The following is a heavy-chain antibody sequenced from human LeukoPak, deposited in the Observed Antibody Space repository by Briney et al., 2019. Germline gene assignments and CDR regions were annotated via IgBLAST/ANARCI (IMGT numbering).Heavy chain of an antibody. V-gene: IGHV1-18*01. J-gene: IGHJ4*02. CDR1: GYTFTSYG. CDR2: ISAYNGNT. D-gene: IGHD4-23*01. Sequence: ASVKVSCKASGYTFTSYGISWVRQAPGQGLEWMGWISAYNGNTNYAQKFQGRVTMTRDTSTSTVYMELSSLRFEDTAVYYCAREVLGKGSFDYWGQGTLVTVSS. CDR3: AREVLGKGSFDY.